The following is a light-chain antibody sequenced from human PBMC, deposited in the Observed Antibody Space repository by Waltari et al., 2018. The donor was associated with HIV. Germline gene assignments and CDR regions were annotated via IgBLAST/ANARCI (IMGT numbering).Light chain of an antibody. V-gene: IGLV2-8*01. J-gene: IGLJ3*02. CDR1: SSDVGGSKY. CDR3: NSYAGSNNWV. CDR2: EVN. Sequence: QSALTQPPSASGSPGQSVTISCTGTSSDVGGSKYVSWYQQHPGKAPKLMIYEVNKRPSGVPDRCSGSNAANTASLTVSGLQADDEADYYFNSYAGSNNWVFGGGTKLTVL.